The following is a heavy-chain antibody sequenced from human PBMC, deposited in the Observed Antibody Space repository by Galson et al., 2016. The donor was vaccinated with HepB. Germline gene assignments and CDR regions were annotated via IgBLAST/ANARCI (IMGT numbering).Heavy chain of an antibody. D-gene: IGHD6-13*01. Sequence: SLRLSCAASVFTFDSYSMNWVRQAPGKGLEWVSSISSGGDHVYYADSLKGRFTISRDNAKNSLFLQMNSLRAEDTAVYYCATTSRIADVVDPWGQGTLVTVSS. J-gene: IGHJ5*02. CDR2: ISSGGDHV. V-gene: IGHV3-21*01. CDR1: VFTFDSYS. CDR3: ATTSRIADVVDP.